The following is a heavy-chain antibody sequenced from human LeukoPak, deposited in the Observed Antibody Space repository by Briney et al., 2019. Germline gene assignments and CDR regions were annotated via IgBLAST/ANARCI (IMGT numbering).Heavy chain of an antibody. J-gene: IGHJ6*04. Sequence: PAGTLPLTCAVSGGPISSSNWSSGLRPPPGKGLEGIGEIYHSGNTNYNPSLKSRVTISADKPKNQFSLELSSVTDADTAVYYCATNSYGSGSYYNPPKLDPESEYYYYGMDVWGKGTTVTVSS. CDR3: ATNSYGSGSYYNPPKLDPESEYYYYGMDV. V-gene: IGHV4-4*02. CDR1: GGPISSSNW. D-gene: IGHD3-10*01. CDR2: IYHSGNT.